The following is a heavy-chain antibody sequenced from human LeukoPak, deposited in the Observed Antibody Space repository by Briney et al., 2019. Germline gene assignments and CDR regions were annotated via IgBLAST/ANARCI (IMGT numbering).Heavy chain of an antibody. D-gene: IGHD3-10*01. Sequence: ASVNVSCKASGYTFTGYYMHWVRQAPGQGLEWMGWINPNSGWTNYAQKFQGRVTMTRDTSISTAYMELSRLRSDDTAVYYCAQLGYYGSGSPSDAFDIWGQGTMVTVSS. CDR1: GYTFTGYY. V-gene: IGHV1-2*02. CDR3: AQLGYYGSGSPSDAFDI. CDR2: INPNSGWT. J-gene: IGHJ3*02.